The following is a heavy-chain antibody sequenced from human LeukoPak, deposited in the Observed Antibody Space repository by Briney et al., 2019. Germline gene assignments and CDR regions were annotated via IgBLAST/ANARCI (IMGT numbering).Heavy chain of an antibody. CDR3: ARDSVGATPYHFDY. J-gene: IGHJ4*02. V-gene: IGHV1-18*04. CDR1: GYTFTGYY. Sequence: ASVKVSCKASGYTFTGYYMHWLRQAPGQGLEWMGWISAYNGNTNYAQKLQGRVTMTTDTSTSTAYMELRSLRSDDTAVYYCARDSVGATPYHFDYWGQGTLVTVSS. CDR2: ISAYNGNT. D-gene: IGHD1-26*01.